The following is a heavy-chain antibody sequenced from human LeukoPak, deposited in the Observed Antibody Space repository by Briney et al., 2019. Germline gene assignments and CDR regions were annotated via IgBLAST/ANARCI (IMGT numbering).Heavy chain of an antibody. V-gene: IGHV1-69*13. CDR1: GGTVSSYA. D-gene: IGHD4-17*01. CDR2: IIPIFGTG. CDR3: ARDRLSMTTVTSFDY. Sequence: SAKVSCKASGGTVSSYAISWVRQAPGQGLEWMGGIIPIFGTGKYAQKFQGRVKITADESTSTASMELSSLRSEATAVYYCARDRLSMTTVTSFDYWGQGTLVTVSS. J-gene: IGHJ4*02.